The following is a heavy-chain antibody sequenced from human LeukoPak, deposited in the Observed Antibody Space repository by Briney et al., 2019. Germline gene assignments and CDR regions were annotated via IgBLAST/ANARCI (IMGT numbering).Heavy chain of an antibody. Sequence: PSETLSLTCTVSGGSISSSNYYWGWIRQPPGKGLEWIGTIYYTGTTYYNPSLKSRATISVDTSKNHFSLKLSSVTAADTAVYYCARPLRGGYYYYGMDVWGQGTTVTVSS. CDR2: IYYTGTT. CDR1: GGSISSSNYY. V-gene: IGHV4-39*02. J-gene: IGHJ6*02. CDR3: ARPLRGGYYYYGMDV.